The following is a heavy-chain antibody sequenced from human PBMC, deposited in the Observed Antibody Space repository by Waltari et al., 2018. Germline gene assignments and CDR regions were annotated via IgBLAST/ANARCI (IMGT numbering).Heavy chain of an antibody. CDR2: MNPNSGNT. CDR1: GYTFTSYD. CDR3: ARDLVVAEPAYYYYYGMDV. D-gene: IGHD6-19*01. J-gene: IGHJ6*02. Sequence: QVQLVQSGAEVKKPGASVKVSCKASGYTFTSYDINWVRQATGQGLEWMGWMNPNSGNTGYAQKFQGRVTMTRNTSISTAYMELSSLRSEDTAVYYCARDLVVAEPAYYYYYGMDVWGQGTTVTVSS. V-gene: IGHV1-8*01.